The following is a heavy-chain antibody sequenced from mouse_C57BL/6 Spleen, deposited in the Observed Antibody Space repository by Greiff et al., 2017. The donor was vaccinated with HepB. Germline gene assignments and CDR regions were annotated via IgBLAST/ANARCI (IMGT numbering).Heavy chain of an antibody. CDR1: GFSLTSYG. V-gene: IGHV2-2*01. CDR3: AREGGLRPASWFAY. CDR2: IWSGGST. J-gene: IGHJ3*01. Sequence: QVQLQQSGPGLVQPSQSLSITCTVSGFSLTSYGVHWVRQSPGKGLEWLGVIWSGGSTDYNAAFISRLSISKDNSKSQVFFKMNSLQADDTAIYYCAREGGLRPASWFAYWGQGTLVTVSA. D-gene: IGHD2-4*01.